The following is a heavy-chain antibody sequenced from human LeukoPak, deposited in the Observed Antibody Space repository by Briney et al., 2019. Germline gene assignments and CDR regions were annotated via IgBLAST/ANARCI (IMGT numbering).Heavy chain of an antibody. CDR2: IYTSGST. J-gene: IGHJ4*02. D-gene: IGHD2-2*01. CDR1: GDSISTYY. Sequence: SETLSLTCTVSGDSISTYYWSWLRQPAGRGLEWIGRIYTSGSTNYNPSLKSRVTMSVDTSKNQFSLKLSSVTAADPAVYYCARLSCSSTSCYSFDYWGQGTLVTVSS. V-gene: IGHV4-4*07. CDR3: ARLSCSSTSCYSFDY.